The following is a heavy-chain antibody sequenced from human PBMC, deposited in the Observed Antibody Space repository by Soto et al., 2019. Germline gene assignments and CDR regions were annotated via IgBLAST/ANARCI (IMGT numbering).Heavy chain of an antibody. CDR1: GFTFSSYA. J-gene: IGHJ4*02. D-gene: IGHD6-19*01. CDR3: ARRSSGWYFDY. Sequence: EVQVLESGGGLVQPGGSLRLSCAASGFTFSSYAMNWVRQAPGKGLEWVSVISGSGGSTYYADSVKGRFTISRDNSKNTPYPQMNSLRAEDTAVYYCARRSSGWYFDYWGQGTLVTVSS. V-gene: IGHV3-23*01. CDR2: ISGSGGST.